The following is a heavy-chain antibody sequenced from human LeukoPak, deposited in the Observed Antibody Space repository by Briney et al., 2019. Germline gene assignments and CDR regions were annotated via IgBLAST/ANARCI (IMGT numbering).Heavy chain of an antibody. V-gene: IGHV3-33*01. Sequence: GRSLRLSCAASGFTFGTYGMHWVRQAPGKGLEWVAVIWYDGSNEYYADSVKGRFTISRDNSKNTLYLQMNSLRAEDTAVYYCVRSARDCSGPSCRLDPWGQGTLVTVSS. CDR3: VRSARDCSGPSCRLDP. CDR1: GFTFGTYG. D-gene: IGHD2-2*01. J-gene: IGHJ5*02. CDR2: IWYDGSNE.